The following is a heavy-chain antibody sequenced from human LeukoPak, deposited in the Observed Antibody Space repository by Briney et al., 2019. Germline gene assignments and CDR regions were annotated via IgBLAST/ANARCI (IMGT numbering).Heavy chain of an antibody. CDR3: SRYRNDFWSGYYYWFDL. Sequence: ASVKVSCKASGYTFTGYYMHWVRQAPGQGLEWMGRINPNNGGTNYAQKFQGRVTMTRDTSTSTAYMELSRLRSDDTAVYYCSRYRNDFWSGYYYWFDLWGQGTLVTVSS. CDR1: GYTFTGYY. V-gene: IGHV1-2*06. CDR2: INPNNGGT. J-gene: IGHJ5*02. D-gene: IGHD3-3*01.